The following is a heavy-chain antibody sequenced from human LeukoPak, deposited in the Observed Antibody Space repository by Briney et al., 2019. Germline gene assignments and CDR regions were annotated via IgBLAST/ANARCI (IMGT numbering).Heavy chain of an antibody. J-gene: IGHJ4*02. CDR3: ARENRDFWSTLSRGYYFDY. Sequence: SETLSLTCTVSGGSISSYYWSWIRQPPGKGLEWIGSIYYSGSTYYNPSLKSRVTISVDTSKKQFSLKLSSVTVADTAVYYCARENRDFWSTLSRGYYFDYWGQGTLVTVSS. CDR1: GGSISSYY. CDR2: IYYSGST. D-gene: IGHD3-3*01. V-gene: IGHV4-59*01.